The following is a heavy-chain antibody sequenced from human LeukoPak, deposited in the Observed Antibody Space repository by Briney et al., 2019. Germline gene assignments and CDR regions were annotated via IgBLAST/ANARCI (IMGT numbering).Heavy chain of an antibody. CDR2: ISPYNGNT. CDR3: ARAGSCSGWYFDY. V-gene: IGHV1-18*01. J-gene: IGHJ4*02. Sequence: ASVKVPCKASGYDFTSVGITWVRRAPGQGLEWMGWISPYNGNTRYAQKFQGRVAMTTDTSTTTAYMELRGLGVNYTAVYYCARAGSCSGWYFDYWCQGTLVTVSS. D-gene: IGHD6-19*01. CDR1: GYDFTSVG.